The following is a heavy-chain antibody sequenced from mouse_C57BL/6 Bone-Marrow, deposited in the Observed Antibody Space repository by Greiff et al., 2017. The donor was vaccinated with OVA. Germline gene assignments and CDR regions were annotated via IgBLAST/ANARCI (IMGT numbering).Heavy chain of an antibody. V-gene: IGHV5-9-1*02. Sequence: DVHLVESGEGLVKPGGSLKLSCAASGFTFSSYAMSWVRQTPEQRLEWVAYISSGGDYIYYADTVKGRFTISRDNARNTLYLQMSSLKSEDTAMYYCTRGQLSQYYFDYWGQGTTLTVSS. CDR2: ISSGGDYI. D-gene: IGHD3-2*02. CDR3: TRGQLSQYYFDY. J-gene: IGHJ2*01. CDR1: GFTFSSYA.